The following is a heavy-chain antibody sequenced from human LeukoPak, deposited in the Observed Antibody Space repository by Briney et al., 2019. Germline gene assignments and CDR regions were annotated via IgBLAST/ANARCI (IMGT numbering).Heavy chain of an antibody. J-gene: IGHJ4*02. Sequence: SETLSLTCTVSGGSVSSGSYYWSWIRQPPGKGLEWIGYIYYSGSTNYNPSLKSRVTISVDTSKNQFSLKLSSVTAADTAVYYCARGLITFGGVIVIQGVYFDYWGQGTLVTVSS. CDR2: IYYSGST. D-gene: IGHD3-16*02. V-gene: IGHV4-61*01. CDR3: ARGLITFGGVIVIQGVYFDY. CDR1: GGSVSSGSYY.